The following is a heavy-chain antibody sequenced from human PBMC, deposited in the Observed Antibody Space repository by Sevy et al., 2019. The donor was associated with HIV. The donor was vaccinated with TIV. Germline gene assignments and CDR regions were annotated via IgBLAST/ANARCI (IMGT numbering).Heavy chain of an antibody. CDR2: INGRGGST. J-gene: IGHJ4*02. CDR1: GYSFSSYA. CDR3: ARPSPRIAAAASAFYDN. D-gene: IGHD6-13*01. V-gene: IGHV3-23*01. Sequence: GGSLRLSCVVSGYSFSSYAISWVRQAPGKGLEWVSTINGRGGSTYYADSVKGRFTISRANAKNTLFLQMINLRIDDTAIYYCARPSPRIAAAASAFYDNWGQGTLVTVSS.